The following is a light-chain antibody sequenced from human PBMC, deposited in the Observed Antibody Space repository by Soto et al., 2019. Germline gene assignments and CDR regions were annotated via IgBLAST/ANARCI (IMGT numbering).Light chain of an antibody. CDR3: SSYTSSSTYV. CDR1: SSDVGGYNY. CDR2: EVS. V-gene: IGLV2-14*01. J-gene: IGLJ1*01. Sequence: QSALTQPASVSGSPGQSITISCTGTSSDVGGYNYVSWYQQHPGKAPKLMIYEVSNRPSGVSNRFSGSKSGNTASLTISGLQAEDEADYYGSSYTSSSTYVFGTGTKVTV.